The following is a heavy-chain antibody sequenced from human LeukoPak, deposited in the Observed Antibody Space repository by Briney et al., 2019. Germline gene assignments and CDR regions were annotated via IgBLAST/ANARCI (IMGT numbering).Heavy chain of an antibody. V-gene: IGHV3-23*01. CDR2: ISGGDGST. CDR3: AKDPYYDILTGYYLRPPYFDY. J-gene: IGHJ4*02. D-gene: IGHD3-9*01. CDR1: GFTFSNYA. Sequence: GGSLRLSCAASGFTFSNYAMSWVRQAPGKGLEWVSGISGGDGSTYYADSVEGQFTISRDNSKNTLYLQMNDLRAEDTALYYCAKDPYYDILTGYYLRPPYFDYWGQGTLVTVSS.